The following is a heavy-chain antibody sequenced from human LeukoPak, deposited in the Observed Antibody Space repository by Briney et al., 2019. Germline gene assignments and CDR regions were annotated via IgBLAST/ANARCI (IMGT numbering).Heavy chain of an antibody. Sequence: GGSLRLSCAASGFTFSNAWMSWVRQAPGKGLEWVAIMKQDGSEEYYVDSVKGRFTIFRDNAKNSLYLQMNSLRAEDTAVYYCARKGPGGWYFDYWGQGTLVTVSS. CDR3: ARKGPGGWYFDY. CDR1: GFTFSNAW. J-gene: IGHJ4*02. V-gene: IGHV3-7*03. D-gene: IGHD6-19*01. CDR2: MKQDGSEE.